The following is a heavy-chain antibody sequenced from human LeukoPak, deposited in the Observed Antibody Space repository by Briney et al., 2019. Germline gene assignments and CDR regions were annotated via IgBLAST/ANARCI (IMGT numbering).Heavy chain of an antibody. CDR1: ELTFSSYD. CDR3: ARGVRYCSSTSCRGGAFDI. V-gene: IGHV3-23*01. D-gene: IGHD2-2*01. J-gene: IGHJ3*02. Sequence: GGSLRLSCVASELTFSSYDMSWVRQAPGKGLEWVSGITGSGGSTYYADSVKGRFTISRDNSKNTLYLQMNSLRAEDTAVYYCARGVRYCSSTSCRGGAFDIWGQGTMVTVSS. CDR2: ITGSGGST.